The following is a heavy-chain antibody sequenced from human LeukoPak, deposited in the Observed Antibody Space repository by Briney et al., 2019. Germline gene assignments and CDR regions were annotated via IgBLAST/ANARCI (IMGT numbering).Heavy chain of an antibody. CDR1: GYTFTSYY. V-gene: IGHV1-46*01. CDR2: INPSGGST. J-gene: IGHJ4*02. CDR3: ARDGLYDFWSGPAGRGDY. D-gene: IGHD3-3*01. Sequence: ASVKVSCKASGYTFTSYYMHWVRQAPGQGLEWMGIINPSGGSTSYAQKFQGRVTMTRDTSTSTVYMELSSLRSEDTAVYYCARDGLYDFWSGPAGRGDYWGQGTLVTVSS.